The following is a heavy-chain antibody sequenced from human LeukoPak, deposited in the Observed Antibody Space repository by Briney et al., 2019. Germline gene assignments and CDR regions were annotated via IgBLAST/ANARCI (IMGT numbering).Heavy chain of an antibody. CDR1: GGAFSSYA. D-gene: IGHD6-13*01. CDR2: IIPIFGTA. V-gene: IGHV1-69*05. CDR3: ARAWVYSSSWYTY. Sequence: SVKVSCKASGGAFSSYAISWVRQAPGQGLEWMGRIIPIFGTANYAQKFQGRVTITTDESTSTAYMELSSLRSEDTAVYYCARAWVYSSSWYTYWGQGTLVTVSS. J-gene: IGHJ4*02.